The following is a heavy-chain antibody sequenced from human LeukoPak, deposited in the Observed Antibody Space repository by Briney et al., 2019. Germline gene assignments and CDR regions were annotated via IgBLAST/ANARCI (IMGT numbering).Heavy chain of an antibody. CDR3: ASPGVGGVGIYSGYDY. D-gene: IGHD5-12*01. CDR1: GGTFSSYA. Sequence: GASVKVSCKASGGTFSSYAISWVRQAPGQGLEWMGGIIPIFGTANYAQKFQGRVTITADESTSTAYMELSSLRSEDTAVYYCASPGVGGVGIYSGYDYWGQGTLVTVSS. J-gene: IGHJ4*02. V-gene: IGHV1-69*13. CDR2: IIPIFGTA.